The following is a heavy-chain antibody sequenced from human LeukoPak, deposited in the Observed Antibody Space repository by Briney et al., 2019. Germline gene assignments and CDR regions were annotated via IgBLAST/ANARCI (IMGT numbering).Heavy chain of an antibody. Sequence: GGSLRLSCAASGFTFSSYSMNWVRQAPGKGLEWVSSISSSSSYIYYADSVKGRFTISRDNAKNSLYLQMNSLRAEDTAVYYCAREITPWPTPRTAPPDDAFGIWGQGTMVTVSS. V-gene: IGHV3-21*01. CDR1: GFTFSSYS. CDR2: ISSSSSYI. J-gene: IGHJ3*02. D-gene: IGHD1-14*01. CDR3: AREITPWPTPRTAPPDDAFGI.